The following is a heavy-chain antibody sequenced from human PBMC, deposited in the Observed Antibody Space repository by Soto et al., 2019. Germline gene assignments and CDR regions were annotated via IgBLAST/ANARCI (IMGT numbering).Heavy chain of an antibody. CDR3: AGGGVRGVITRTRDYYGMDV. CDR2: IYPGDSDT. J-gene: IGHJ6*02. V-gene: IGHV5-51*01. Sequence: GESLKISCMGSGYKVSAWHNFTSYWIAWVRQMPGEGLEWMGIIYPGDSDTRYSQSFQGQVTISADKSISTAYLQWSSLKASDTAMYYCAGGGVRGVITRTRDYYGMDVWGQGTTVTVSS. D-gene: IGHD3-10*01. CDR1: GYKVSAWHNFTSYW.